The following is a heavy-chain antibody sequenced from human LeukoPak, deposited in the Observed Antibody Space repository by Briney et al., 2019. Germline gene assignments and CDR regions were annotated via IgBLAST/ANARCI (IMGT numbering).Heavy chain of an antibody. V-gene: IGHV3-15*01. J-gene: IGHJ4*02. CDR3: TTVATIVTQNFDY. D-gene: IGHD4/OR15-4a*01. CDR2: IKSKTDGGTT. Sequence: PGGSQRLSCAASGFTFSNAWMNWVRQSPGKGLEWVGRIKSKTDGGTTDYAAPVKGRFTISRDDSKNTLYLQMDSLKSEDTAMYYCTTVATIVTQNFDYWGQGTLVTVSS. CDR1: GFTFSNAW.